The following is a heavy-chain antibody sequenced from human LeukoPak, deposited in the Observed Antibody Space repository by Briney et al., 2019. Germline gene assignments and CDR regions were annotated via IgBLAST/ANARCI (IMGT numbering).Heavy chain of an antibody. J-gene: IGHJ5*02. D-gene: IGHD4-23*01. CDR3: ARESPPPMTTVVIWFDP. CDR2: VYYSGST. Sequence: SETLSLTCSVSGGSISSSNYSWGWIRQPPGKGLEWIGSVYYSGSTNYNPSLKSRVTMSVDTSKNQFSLKLSSVTAADTAVYYCARESPPPMTTVVIWFDPWGQGTLVTVSS. V-gene: IGHV4-39*07. CDR1: GGSISSSNYS.